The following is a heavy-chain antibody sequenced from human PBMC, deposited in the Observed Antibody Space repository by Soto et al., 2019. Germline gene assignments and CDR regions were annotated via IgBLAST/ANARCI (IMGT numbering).Heavy chain of an antibody. Sequence: QVQLVQSGAEVKKPGSSVKVSCKASGGTFSRYSITWVRQAPGHGLEWIGRIIPIFGIASYAQKFQGRVTSTADESTSTAYMELSRRRSDDTAGYYCAREDRDRETGLVPAAIDGMDVWGQGTTVTVSS. D-gene: IGHD2-2*01. V-gene: IGHV1-69*08. CDR3: AREDRDRETGLVPAAIDGMDV. CDR1: GGTFSRYS. J-gene: IGHJ6*02. CDR2: IIPIFGIA.